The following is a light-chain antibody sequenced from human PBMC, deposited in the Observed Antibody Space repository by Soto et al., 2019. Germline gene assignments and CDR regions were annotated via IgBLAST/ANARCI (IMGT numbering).Light chain of an antibody. Sequence: DIQRTQSPSTLSAYVGDRVTITCRASQNITDWLAWYQHKPGKAPELLISDASTLATGVPPRFSGSGSGTEFTLTVSSLQTDDSATYFCQEYKTYAFGPGTKVDIK. V-gene: IGKV1-5*01. CDR1: QNITDW. J-gene: IGKJ2*01. CDR2: DAS. CDR3: QEYKTYA.